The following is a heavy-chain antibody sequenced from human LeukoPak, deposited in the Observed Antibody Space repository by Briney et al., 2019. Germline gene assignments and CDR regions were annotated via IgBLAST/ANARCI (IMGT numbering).Heavy chain of an antibody. V-gene: IGHV3-30*02. J-gene: IGHJ4*02. CDR2: IWFDGSSK. Sequence: GGSLRLSCAASGFTFSSYGMHWVRQAPGKGLEGVAGIWFDGSSKNYPDSVKGRFTTSRDNSMNTVYLQMNSLRAEDTAVYYCTKGVLGGTQSVSAGLDSWGQGNLVTVSS. D-gene: IGHD3-16*01. CDR1: GFTFSSYG. CDR3: TKGVLGGTQSVSAGLDS.